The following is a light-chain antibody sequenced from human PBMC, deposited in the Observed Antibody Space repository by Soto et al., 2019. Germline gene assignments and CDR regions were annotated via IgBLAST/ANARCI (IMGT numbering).Light chain of an antibody. Sequence: EIVLTQSPLSLPVTPGEPASISCRSSQNLLHSNGYNYLNWYLQKPGQSPQLLIYLGSNRASGVPERLSGSGSGTEFTLTINRVEAEDVGLYFCGQGLATPFTVGGGTKVEIK. CDR2: LGS. V-gene: IGKV2-28*01. CDR3: GQGLATPFT. CDR1: QNLLHSNGYNY. J-gene: IGKJ4*01.